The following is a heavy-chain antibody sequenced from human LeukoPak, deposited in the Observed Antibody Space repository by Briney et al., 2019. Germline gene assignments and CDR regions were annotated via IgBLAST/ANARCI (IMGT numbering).Heavy chain of an antibody. CDR1: GFTFSSYG. CDR2: ISYDGSNK. J-gene: IGHJ3*02. D-gene: IGHD6-13*01. Sequence: PGGSLRLSCAASGFTFSSYGMHWVRQAPGKGLEWVAVISYDGSNKYYADSVKGRFTISRDNSKNTLYLQMNSLRAEDTAVYYCAKAGSSWYGVFDAFDIWGQGTMVTVSS. V-gene: IGHV3-30*18. CDR3: AKAGSSWYGVFDAFDI.